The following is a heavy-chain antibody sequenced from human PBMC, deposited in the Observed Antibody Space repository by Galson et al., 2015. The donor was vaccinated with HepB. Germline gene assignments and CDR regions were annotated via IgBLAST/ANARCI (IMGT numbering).Heavy chain of an antibody. CDR1: GYSFTSYW. CDR2: IYPGDSDT. D-gene: IGHD6-13*01. V-gene: IGHV5-51*01. Sequence: QSGAEVKKPGESLKISCKGSGYSFTSYWIGWVRQMPGKGLEWMGIIYPGDSDTRYSPSFQGQVTISADKSISAAYLQWSSLKASDTAMYYCARSRIAAAGTPRHPRYFDYWGQGTLVTVSS. CDR3: ARSRIAAAGTPRHPRYFDY. J-gene: IGHJ4*02.